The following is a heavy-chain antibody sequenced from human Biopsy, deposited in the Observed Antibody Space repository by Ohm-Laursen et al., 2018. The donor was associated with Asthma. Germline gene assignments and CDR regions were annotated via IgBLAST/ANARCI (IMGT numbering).Heavy chain of an antibody. D-gene: IGHD3-10*01. CDR2: ISVYNGNT. CDR3: ARAVDYSHYYGIDV. J-gene: IGHJ6*02. CDR1: GYTFNSAG. Sequence: SSVKVSCKASGYTFNSAGITWVRQAPGQGLEWMGWISVYNGNTKVAQKLQDRVTMITDTSTSTAYMELRSLRSDDTAVYFCARAVDYSHYYGIDVWGQGNTVTVS. V-gene: IGHV1-18*01.